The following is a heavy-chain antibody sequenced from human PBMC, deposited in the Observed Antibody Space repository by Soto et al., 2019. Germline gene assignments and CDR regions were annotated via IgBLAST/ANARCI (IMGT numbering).Heavy chain of an antibody. D-gene: IGHD4-17*01. Sequence: LSLTCTVSGGSISSSIYYWGWIRQPPGKGLEWIGSIYYSGSTYYNPSLKSRVTISVDTSKNQFSLKLSSVTAADTAVYYCASQATTVVTPDWYYFDYWGQGTLVTVSS. CDR1: GGSISSSIYY. J-gene: IGHJ4*02. CDR2: IYYSGST. CDR3: ASQATTVVTPDWYYFDY. V-gene: IGHV4-39*01.